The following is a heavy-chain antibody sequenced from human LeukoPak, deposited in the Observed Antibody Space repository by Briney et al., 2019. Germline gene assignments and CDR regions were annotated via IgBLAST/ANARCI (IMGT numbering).Heavy chain of an antibody. Sequence: AGASLQIYCQGFGYSFTRYWIGWVRPLPGKGIEWMGVIYPADTRIRYNPSFQGQVTISVDKSISTAYLQWVSLRASDSAMYYCACRDLTSTWSFPWGQGTLVTVSS. CDR1: GYSFTRYW. D-gene: IGHD6-13*01. CDR2: IYPADTRI. J-gene: IGHJ5*02. CDR3: ACRDLTSTWSFP. V-gene: IGHV5-51*01.